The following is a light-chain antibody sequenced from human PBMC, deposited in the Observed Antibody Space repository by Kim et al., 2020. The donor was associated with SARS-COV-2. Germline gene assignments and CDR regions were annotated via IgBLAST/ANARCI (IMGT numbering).Light chain of an antibody. Sequence: PGESDTLSCKASHNVDISLAWYQQTPGQAPRLLIYDAAIRAAGIPDRFSASGSGTDFTLTIASLAPEDFAVYYCQQRGNWPPALTFGGGTKVDIK. CDR3: QQRGNWPPALT. CDR2: DAA. V-gene: IGKV3-11*01. CDR1: HNVDIS. J-gene: IGKJ4*01.